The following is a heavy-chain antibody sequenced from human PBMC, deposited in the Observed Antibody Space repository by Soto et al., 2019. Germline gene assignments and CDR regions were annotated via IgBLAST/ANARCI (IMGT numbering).Heavy chain of an antibody. CDR1: GGSISSGGYS. Sequence: QLQLQESGSGLVKPSQTLSLTCAVSGGSISSGGYSWSWIRQPPGKGLEWIGYIYHSGSTYYNPSLKNRVTLAVDRSKNQFSLKLSSVHAADTAVYYCARDSHYYDSSGYYPGAFDIWGQGTMVTVSS. V-gene: IGHV4-30-2*01. CDR3: ARDSHYYDSSGYYPGAFDI. J-gene: IGHJ3*02. D-gene: IGHD3-22*01. CDR2: IYHSGST.